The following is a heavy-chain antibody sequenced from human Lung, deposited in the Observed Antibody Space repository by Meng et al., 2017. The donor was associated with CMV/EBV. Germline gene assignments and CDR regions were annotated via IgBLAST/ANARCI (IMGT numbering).Heavy chain of an antibody. D-gene: IGHD7-27*01. Sequence: GGSXRLXCAASGFTFSSYWMSWVRQAPGKGLEWVANIKQDESEKYYVDSVKGRFTISRDNAKNSLYLQLNTLRADDTAVYYCARLPQTITRDYWGYQFDYXGQGXLVTVSS. J-gene: IGHJ4*02. CDR3: ARLPQTITRDYWGYQFDY. CDR2: IKQDESEK. CDR1: GFTFSSYW. V-gene: IGHV3-7*01.